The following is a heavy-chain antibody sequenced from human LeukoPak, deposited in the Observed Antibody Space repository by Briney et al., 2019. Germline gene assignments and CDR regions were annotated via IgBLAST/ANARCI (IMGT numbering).Heavy chain of an antibody. V-gene: IGHV1-2*02. D-gene: IGHD3-10*01. CDR1: GYTFTGFY. CDR3: ARVNVVRGVTTKYNWFDP. Sequence: ASVKVSCKASGYTFTGFYLHWVRQAPGQGLEWMGWINPNNGGTDSAQNFQGRVSMTRDTTISTAYMELSSLRSEDTAVYYCARVNVVRGVTTKYNWFDPWGQGTLVTVSS. CDR2: INPNNGGT. J-gene: IGHJ5*02.